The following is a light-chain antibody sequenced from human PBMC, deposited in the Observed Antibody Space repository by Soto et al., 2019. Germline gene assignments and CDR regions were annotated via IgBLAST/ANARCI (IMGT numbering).Light chain of an antibody. J-gene: IGLJ2*01. CDR3: AAWDDSLKGVV. Sequence: QSVLTQPPSASGTPGQRVTISCSGSSSNIGSNTVNWYQQLPGTAPKLLIYSNNQRPSGVPGRFSGSKSGTSASLAISGLQYEDEADYDCAAWDDSLKGVVFGGGTKLTVL. CDR2: SNN. CDR1: SSNIGSNT. V-gene: IGLV1-44*01.